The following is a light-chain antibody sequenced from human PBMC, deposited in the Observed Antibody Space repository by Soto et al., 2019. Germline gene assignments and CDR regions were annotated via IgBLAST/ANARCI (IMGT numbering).Light chain of an antibody. CDR3: QQHGDSTIT. Sequence: IVLTQSPGNLSLSPGERATLSCRASQSFNSIYLAWYQQKPGQAPRLLIYGASSRATGIPDRFSGSGSGTDFSLTISRLETEDFAVYYCQQHGDSTITFGQGTRLEIK. CDR2: GAS. J-gene: IGKJ5*01. CDR1: QSFNSIY. V-gene: IGKV3-20*01.